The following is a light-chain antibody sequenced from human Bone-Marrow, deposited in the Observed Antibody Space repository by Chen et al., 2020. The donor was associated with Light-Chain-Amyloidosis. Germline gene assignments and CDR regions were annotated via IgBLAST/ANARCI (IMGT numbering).Light chain of an antibody. CDR2: DAS. J-gene: IGKJ2*01. CDR3: QQYYDRPFT. CDR1: QDISNY. Sequence: DIQMNQSPPSLLASVGDRVTITCQASQDISNYLNWYQQKPGKAPKLLIHDASSLESGVPSRFSGSGSGTDFTFTISSLQPEDIGTYHCQQYYDRPFTFGQGTKLEI. V-gene: IGKV1-33*01.